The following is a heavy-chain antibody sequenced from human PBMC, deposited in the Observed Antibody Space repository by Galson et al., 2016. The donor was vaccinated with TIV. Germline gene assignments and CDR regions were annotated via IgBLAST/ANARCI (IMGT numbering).Heavy chain of an antibody. CDR1: GFTFSGYS. Sequence: SLRLSCAASGFTFSGYSMNWVRQAPGKGLEWVSFISSTLSDTFYADSVKGRFSISRDNTKNYVYLQMNNLSAEDMAVYYCVSSRGTDFWRNFDFWGQGDLVTVAS. CDR3: VSSRGTDFWRNFDF. D-gene: IGHD3-3*01. CDR2: ISSTLSDT. V-gene: IGHV3-21*01. J-gene: IGHJ4*02.